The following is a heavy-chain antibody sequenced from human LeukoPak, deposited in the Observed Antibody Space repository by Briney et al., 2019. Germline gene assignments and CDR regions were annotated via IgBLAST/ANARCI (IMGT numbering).Heavy chain of an antibody. CDR3: ARDRRWGSFDL. D-gene: IGHD3-16*01. J-gene: IGHJ3*01. CDR1: GFTFSSYV. V-gene: IGHV3-30*04. Sequence: GGSLRLSCAASGFTFSSYVMHWVRQAPGKGLEWVAIISYDGSNEYYADSVKGRFTISRDNSKNTLYLQMNSLRAEDTAIYYCARDRRWGSFDLWGQGTMVTVSS. CDR2: ISYDGSNE.